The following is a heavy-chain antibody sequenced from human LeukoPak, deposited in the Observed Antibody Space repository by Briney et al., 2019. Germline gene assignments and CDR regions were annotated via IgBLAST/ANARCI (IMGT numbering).Heavy chain of an antibody. CDR1: GYSFTSYR. CDR3: ARGYCSSTSCYANWFDP. CDR2: IYPGDSDT. D-gene: IGHD2-2*01. J-gene: IGHJ5*02. Sequence: GESLKISCKGSGYSFTSYRIGWVRQMPGKGLEWMGIIYPGDSDTRYSPSFQGQVTISADKSISTAYLQWSSLKASDTAMYYCARGYCSSTSCYANWFDPWGQGTLVTVSS. V-gene: IGHV5-51*01.